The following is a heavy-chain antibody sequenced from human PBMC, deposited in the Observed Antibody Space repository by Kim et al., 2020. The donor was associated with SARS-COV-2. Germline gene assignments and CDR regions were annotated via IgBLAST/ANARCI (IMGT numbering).Heavy chain of an antibody. CDR2: INHSGST. CDR1: GGSFSGYY. D-gene: IGHD2-15*01. J-gene: IGHJ4*02. V-gene: IGHV4-34*01. Sequence: SETLSLTCAVYGGSFSGYYWSWIRQPPGKGLEWIGEINHSGSTNYNPSLKSRVTISVDTSKNQFSLKLSSVTAAATAVYYCARGDFDSGGSCYHYWGQGT. CDR3: ARGDFDSGGSCYHY.